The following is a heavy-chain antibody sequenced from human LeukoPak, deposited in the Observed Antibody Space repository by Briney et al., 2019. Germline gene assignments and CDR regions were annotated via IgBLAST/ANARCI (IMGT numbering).Heavy chain of an antibody. J-gene: IGHJ4*02. CDR3: AKAITSGSGGFDY. V-gene: IGHV3-23*01. Sequence: PGGSLRLSCAASGFTFSSYGMSWVRQAPGKGLEWVSAISGSGGSTYYADSVKGRFTISRDNSKNTLYLQMNSLRAEDTAVYYCAKAITSGSGGFDYWGQGTLVTVSS. CDR2: ISGSGGST. CDR1: GFTFSSYG. D-gene: IGHD5-12*01.